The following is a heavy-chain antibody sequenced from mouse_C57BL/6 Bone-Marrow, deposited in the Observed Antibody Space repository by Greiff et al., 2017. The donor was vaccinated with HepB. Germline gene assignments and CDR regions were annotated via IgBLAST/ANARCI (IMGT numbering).Heavy chain of an antibody. Sequence: EVKFEESGGGLVKPGGSLKLSCAASGFTFSDYGMHWVRQAPEKGLEWVAYISSGSSTIYYADTVKGRFTISRDNAKNTLFLQMTSLRSEDTAMYYCARDYGSSYYFDYWGQGTTLTVSS. D-gene: IGHD1-1*01. CDR3: ARDYGSSYYFDY. CDR2: ISSGSSTI. J-gene: IGHJ2*01. V-gene: IGHV5-17*01. CDR1: GFTFSDYG.